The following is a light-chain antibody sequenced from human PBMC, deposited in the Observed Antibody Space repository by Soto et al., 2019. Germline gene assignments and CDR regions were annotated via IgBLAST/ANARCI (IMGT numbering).Light chain of an antibody. J-gene: IGLJ2*01. CDR1: XSNIGSNT. V-gene: IGLV1-44*01. CDR2: SNN. CDR3: AAWDDSLNGGV. Sequence: QSVLTQPPSASGTPGQRVTISCSGSXSNIGSNTVNWYQQLPGTAPKLLIYSNNQRPSGVPDRFSGSKSGTSASLAISGLQSEDEADYYCAAWDDSLNGGVFGGGTKLTVL.